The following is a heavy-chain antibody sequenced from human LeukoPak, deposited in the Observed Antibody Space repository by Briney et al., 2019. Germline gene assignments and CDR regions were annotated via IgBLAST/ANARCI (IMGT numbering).Heavy chain of an antibody. CDR3: ASGSRRFDY. CDR1: GFTFSGYS. V-gene: IGHV3-48*01. D-gene: IGHD5-12*01. J-gene: IGHJ4*02. Sequence: EPGGSLRLSCAASGFTFSGYSMNWVRQAPGKGLEWVSYISSSSTNIYYADSVKGRFTISRDNAKNSLCLQMNSLRAEDTAVYYCASGSRRFDYWGQGTLVTVSS. CDR2: ISSSSTNI.